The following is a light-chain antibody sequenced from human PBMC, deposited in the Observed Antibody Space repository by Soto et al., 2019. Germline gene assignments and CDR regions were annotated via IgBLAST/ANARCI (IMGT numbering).Light chain of an antibody. CDR3: QHYNSYSEA. CDR1: QTISSW. CDR2: KAS. V-gene: IGKV1-5*03. Sequence: DIQMTQSPSTLSGSVGDRVTITCRASQTISSWLAWYQQKPGKAPKLLIYKASTLKRGVPSRFSGSGSGTEFTLTISSLQPDDFATYYRQHYNSYSEAFGQGTKVDNK. J-gene: IGKJ1*01.